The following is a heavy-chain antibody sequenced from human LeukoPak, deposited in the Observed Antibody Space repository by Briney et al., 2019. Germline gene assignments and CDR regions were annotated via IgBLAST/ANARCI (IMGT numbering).Heavy chain of an antibody. D-gene: IGHD6-13*01. J-gene: IGHJ4*02. Sequence: ASVKVSCTASGYTFTGYYMHWVRQAPGQGLEWMGWIDPNSGGTNSAQKFQGRVTMTRDTSISTAHMELSRLRSDDTAVYYCARGFRGWAATGSVDYWGQGTLVTVS. V-gene: IGHV1-2*02. CDR1: GYTFTGYY. CDR3: ARGFRGWAATGSVDY. CDR2: IDPNSGGT.